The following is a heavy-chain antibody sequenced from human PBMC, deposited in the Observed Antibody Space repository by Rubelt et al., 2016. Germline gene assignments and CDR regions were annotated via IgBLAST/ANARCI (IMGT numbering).Heavy chain of an antibody. CDR3: VGGDRRDY. CDR1: GFTFSGYG. CDR2: ISSTSGHI. Sequence: GGGLVKPGGSLRLSCAASGFTFSGYGMNWVRQAPGKGLEWLSSISSTSGHIHYADSLKGRFTISRDNAKNSLFLQMNSLRAEDTALYYCVGGDRRDYWGQGTLVTVSS. V-gene: IGHV3-21*01. J-gene: IGHJ4*02.